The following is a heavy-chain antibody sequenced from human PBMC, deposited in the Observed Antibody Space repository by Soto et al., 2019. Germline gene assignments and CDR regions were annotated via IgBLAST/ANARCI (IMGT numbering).Heavy chain of an antibody. CDR1: GYTFTSYT. CDR2: INAGNGNT. J-gene: IGHJ4*02. CDR3: ARRLGGSSQN. V-gene: IGHV1-3*01. D-gene: IGHD1-26*01. Sequence: QGQLVQSGAEVKKPGASVKVSCKASGYTFTSYTIHWVRQAPGQRLEWMGWINAGNGNTKYSENFQGRVTITRDTSASTAYMELSSLRSEDTAMYYCARRLGGSSQNWGQGTLVTVSS.